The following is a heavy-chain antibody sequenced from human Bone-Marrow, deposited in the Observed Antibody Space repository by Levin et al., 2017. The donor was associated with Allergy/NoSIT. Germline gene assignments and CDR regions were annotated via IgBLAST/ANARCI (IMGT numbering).Heavy chain of an antibody. D-gene: IGHD3-3*01. CDR1: GFTLGGSA. CDR3: GYDFWSGTKDNMDV. J-gene: IGHJ6*03. CDR2: ITDKASAYAT. V-gene: IGHV3-73*01. Sequence: PRGSLRLSCAASGFTLGGSAIHWVRQASGKGLEWVGRITDKASAYATAYISSVEGRFTVSRDDSKNTAYLQMNSLETEDTAVYYCGYDFWSGTKDNMDVWGKGTTVTVSS.